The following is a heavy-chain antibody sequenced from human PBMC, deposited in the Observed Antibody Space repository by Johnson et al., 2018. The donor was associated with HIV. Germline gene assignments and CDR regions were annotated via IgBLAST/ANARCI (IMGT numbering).Heavy chain of an antibody. CDR2: ISGSGGST. V-gene: IGHV3-23*04. J-gene: IGHJ3*02. CDR1: GFTFSSYA. CDR3: ARVGAAGVDAFDI. Sequence: VQLVESGGGVVQPGRSLRLSCAASGFTFSSYAMSWVRQAPGKGLEWVSAISGSGGSTYYADSVKGRFTIARDNSKNTLYLQMDSLRAEDMAVYCCARVGAAGVDAFDIWGQGTMVTVSS. D-gene: IGHD6-25*01.